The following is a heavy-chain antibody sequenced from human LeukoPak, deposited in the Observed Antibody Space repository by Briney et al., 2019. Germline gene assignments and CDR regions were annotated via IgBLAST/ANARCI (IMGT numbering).Heavy chain of an antibody. V-gene: IGHV1-24*01. Sequence: GASVKVSCKVSGYTLTELSMHWVRQAPGKGLEWMGGFDPEDGETIYAQKFQGRVTMTEDTSTDTAYMELSSLRSEDTAVYYCARDPLSYCSSTSCHGYYYGMDVWGQGTTVTVSS. D-gene: IGHD2-2*01. CDR3: ARDPLSYCSSTSCHGYYYGMDV. CDR1: GYTLTELS. CDR2: FDPEDGET. J-gene: IGHJ6*02.